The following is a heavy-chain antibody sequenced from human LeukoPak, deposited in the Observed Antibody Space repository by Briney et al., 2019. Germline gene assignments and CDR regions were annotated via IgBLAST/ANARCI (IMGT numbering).Heavy chain of an antibody. CDR2: IKQDGSKK. V-gene: IGHV3-7*04. CDR3: TRVGYIDEGIDY. CDR1: GFPYSSYW. D-gene: IGHD5-24*01. J-gene: IGHJ4*02. Sequence: GGSLRLSCVASGFPYSSYWMTWVRQAPGKGLEWVANIKQDGSKKSYVDSVKGRFTISRDNAKNSLYLQMNGLRAEDTAIYYCTRVGYIDEGIDYWGQGTLVTVSS.